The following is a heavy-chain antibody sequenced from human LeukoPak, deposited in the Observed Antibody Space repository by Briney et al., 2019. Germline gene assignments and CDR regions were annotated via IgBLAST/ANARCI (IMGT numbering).Heavy chain of an antibody. V-gene: IGHV4-4*07. CDR2: IYTSGST. D-gene: IGHD6-6*01. J-gene: IGHJ4*02. CDR1: GGSISSYY. CDR3: ARESYSSSYLFDF. Sequence: SETLSLTCTVSGGSISSYYWSWIRQPPGKGPEWIGRIYTSGSTNYNPSLKSRVTMSVDTSKNQISLKVNSVTAADTAVYYCARESYSSSYLFDFWGQGTLVTVSS.